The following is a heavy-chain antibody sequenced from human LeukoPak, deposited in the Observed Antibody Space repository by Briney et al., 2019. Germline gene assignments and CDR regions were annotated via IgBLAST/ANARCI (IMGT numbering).Heavy chain of an antibody. CDR1: GYTFTRYG. V-gene: IGHV1-18*01. Sequence: ASVKVSCKASGYTFTRYGMSWVRQAPGQGLEWMGWISGSNGNTNYAQKLQGRVTMTTDTSTGTAYMELRSLRSDDTAVYYCARSKRGSGWTFDYWGQGTLVTVSS. CDR2: ISGSNGNT. CDR3: ARSKRGSGWTFDY. J-gene: IGHJ4*02. D-gene: IGHD6-19*01.